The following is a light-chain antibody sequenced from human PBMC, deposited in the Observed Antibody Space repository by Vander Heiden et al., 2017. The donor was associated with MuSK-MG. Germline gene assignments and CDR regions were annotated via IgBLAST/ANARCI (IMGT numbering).Light chain of an antibody. V-gene: IGKV3-15*01. CDR3: QQYDTWPLS. CDR1: QSIRNN. Sequence: EIVMTQSPATLSVSPGESPTLSCRASQSIRNNLAWYQKKPGQAPRLLIHGASTRSTGVPARFSGRGSGTEFSLTIGSLQSEDFAVYYCQQYDTWPLSFGGGTTVEIK. J-gene: IGKJ4*01. CDR2: GAS.